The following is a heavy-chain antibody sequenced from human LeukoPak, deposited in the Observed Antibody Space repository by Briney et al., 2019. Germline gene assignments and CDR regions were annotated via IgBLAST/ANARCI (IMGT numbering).Heavy chain of an antibody. CDR1: GYTLTELS. D-gene: IGHD5-12*01. CDR3: ATAELWGGYELPNL. Sequence: ASVKVSCKVSGYTLTELSMHWVRQAPGKGLEWMGGFDPEDGETIYAQKFQGRVTMTEDTSTDTAYMELSSLRSEDTAVYYSATAELWGGYELPNLWGQGTLVTVSS. V-gene: IGHV1-24*01. CDR2: FDPEDGET. J-gene: IGHJ5*02.